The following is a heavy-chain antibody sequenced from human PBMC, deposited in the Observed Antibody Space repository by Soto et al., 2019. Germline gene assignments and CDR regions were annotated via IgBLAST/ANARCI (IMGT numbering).Heavy chain of an antibody. Sequence: ASVKVSCKYSGYTFTSYGIIWVRQAPGQGLEWMGWISAYNGNTNYAQKLQGRVTMTTDTSTSTAYMELRSLRSDDTAVYYCARVGYCSGGSCYSGNWFDQWGQGTLVNVSS. D-gene: IGHD2-15*01. CDR3: ARVGYCSGGSCYSGNWFDQ. V-gene: IGHV1-18*04. J-gene: IGHJ5*02. CDR1: GYTFTSYG. CDR2: ISAYNGNT.